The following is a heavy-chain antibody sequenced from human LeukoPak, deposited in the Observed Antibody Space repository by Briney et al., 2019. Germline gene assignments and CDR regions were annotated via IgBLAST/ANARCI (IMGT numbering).Heavy chain of an antibody. CDR1: GGTFSSYA. CDR2: IIPIFGTA. Sequence: ASVKVSCKASGGTFSSYAISWVRQAPGQGLEWMGRIIPIFGTANYAQKFQGRVTITTDESTSTAYMELSSLRPEDTAVYYCARDLYYYDSSGYSPYYFDYWGQGTLVTVSS. V-gene: IGHV1-69*05. J-gene: IGHJ4*02. D-gene: IGHD3-22*01. CDR3: ARDLYYYDSSGYSPYYFDY.